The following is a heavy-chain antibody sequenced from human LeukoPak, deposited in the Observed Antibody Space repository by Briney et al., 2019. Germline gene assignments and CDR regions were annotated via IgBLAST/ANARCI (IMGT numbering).Heavy chain of an antibody. CDR1: GGSISSGGYS. D-gene: IGHD2-2*01. CDR2: IYHSGST. V-gene: IGHV4-30-2*01. CDR3: ARGYCSSTSCSNWFDP. J-gene: IGHJ5*02. Sequence: SQILSLTCAVSGGSISSGGYSWSWIRQPPGKGLEWIGYIYHSGSTYYNPSLKSRVTISVDRSKNQFSLKLSSVTAADTAVYYCARGYCSSTSCSNWFDPWGQGTLVTVSS.